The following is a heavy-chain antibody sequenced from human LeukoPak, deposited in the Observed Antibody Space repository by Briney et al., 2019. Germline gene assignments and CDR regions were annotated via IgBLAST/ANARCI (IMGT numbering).Heavy chain of an antibody. V-gene: IGHV3-33*06. CDR2: IWYDGSSK. D-gene: IGHD2-21*01. Sequence: GGSLRLSCAASGFTFSTYGMHWVRQAPGKGLEWVAIIWYDGSSKYYADSVKGRFTISRDNSKNTLYLQMNSLRAEDTAVYYCAKDPARGDYYFDYWGQGTLVTVSS. CDR1: GFTFSTYG. J-gene: IGHJ4*02. CDR3: AKDPARGDYYFDY.